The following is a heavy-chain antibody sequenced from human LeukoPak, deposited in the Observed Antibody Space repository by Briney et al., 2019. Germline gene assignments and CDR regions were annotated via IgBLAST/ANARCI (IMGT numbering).Heavy chain of an antibody. CDR3: VKDGNENDFWYGDLFDC. CDR1: EFTFSSYG. J-gene: IGHJ4*02. V-gene: IGHV3-33*06. Sequence: QSGRSLRLSCAASEFTFSSYGMHWVRQAPGKGLEWVAVIWYDGSNKYYADSVKGRFTISRDNWKNTLYLQLNSLRAEDTAVYYCVKDGNENDFWYGDLFDCWGQGTLVTVSS. D-gene: IGHD3-3*01. CDR2: IWYDGSNK.